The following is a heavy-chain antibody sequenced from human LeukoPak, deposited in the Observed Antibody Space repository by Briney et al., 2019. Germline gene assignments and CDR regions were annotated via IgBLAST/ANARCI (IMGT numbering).Heavy chain of an antibody. CDR2: IYYSGST. CDR3: ARDRLGHCSGGSCYDPEYFQH. D-gene: IGHD2-15*01. Sequence: SETLSLTCTVSGGSISSSSYYWGWIRQPPGKGLEWIGSIYYSGSTYYNPSLKSRVTISVDTSKNQFSLKLSSVTAADTAVYYCARDRLGHCSGGSCYDPEYFQHWGQGTLVTVSS. V-gene: IGHV4-39*07. J-gene: IGHJ1*01. CDR1: GGSISSSSYY.